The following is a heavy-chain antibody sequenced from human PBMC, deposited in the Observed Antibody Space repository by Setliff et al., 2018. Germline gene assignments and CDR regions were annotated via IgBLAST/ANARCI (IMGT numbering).Heavy chain of an antibody. V-gene: IGHV4-38-2*02. J-gene: IGHJ4*02. D-gene: IGHD2-21*02. Sequence: SETLSLTCTVSGGSISSGYIWGWIRQPPGKGLEWVGNIGHTGSINYNPSLKSRLTISRDTSKNQVSLKLNSVTATDTAVYYCARDLGHGGDSDYWGQGILVTVSS. CDR2: IGHTGSI. CDR1: GGSISSGYI. CDR3: ARDLGHGGDSDY.